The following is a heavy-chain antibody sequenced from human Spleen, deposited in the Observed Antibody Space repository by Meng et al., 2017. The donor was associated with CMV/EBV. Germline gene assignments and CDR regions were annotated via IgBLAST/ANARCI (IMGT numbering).Heavy chain of an antibody. Sequence: ETLSLTCAASGFTVSSNYMSWVRQAPGKGLEWVSGINGKGRSIGYADSVKGRFSISRDNAKNSLYLQMNSLRDEDTALYFCVRGHTYGDYYFYGMDVWGQGTTVTVSS. CDR3: VRGHTYGDYYFYGMDV. V-gene: IGHV3-20*04. D-gene: IGHD5-18*01. CDR2: INGKGRSI. J-gene: IGHJ6*02. CDR1: GFTVSSNY.